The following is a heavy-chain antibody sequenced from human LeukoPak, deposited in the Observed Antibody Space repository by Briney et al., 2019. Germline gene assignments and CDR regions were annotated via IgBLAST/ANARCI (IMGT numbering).Heavy chain of an antibody. Sequence: SETLSLTCTASGNSISSGDNYWSWIPQPAGQGLEWIGRIYTSGSNNYNPSLKSLVTISGYTSKTQFSLRLSSVTAADTAVYYCARASYSYDINGWVPFDYWGQGTLVTVSS. CDR3: ARASYSYDINGWVPFDY. V-gene: IGHV4-61*02. CDR1: GNSISSGDNY. J-gene: IGHJ4*02. D-gene: IGHD3-22*01. CDR2: IYTSGSN.